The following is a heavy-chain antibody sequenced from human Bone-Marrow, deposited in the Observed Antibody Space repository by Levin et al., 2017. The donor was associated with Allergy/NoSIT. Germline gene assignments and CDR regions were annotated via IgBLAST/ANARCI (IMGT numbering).Heavy chain of an antibody. V-gene: IGHV3-30*18. CDR1: GFTFSSYG. Sequence: GGSLRLSCAASGFTFSSYGMHWVRQAPGKGLEWVALISYDGSDKYYTDSVRGRFTISRDDSNNAVYLQMNRLRREDTAVYYCAKDFRRYSSGWYGDFDFWGQGALVTVSS. D-gene: IGHD6-19*01. CDR2: ISYDGSDK. CDR3: AKDFRRYSSGWYGDFDF. J-gene: IGHJ4*02.